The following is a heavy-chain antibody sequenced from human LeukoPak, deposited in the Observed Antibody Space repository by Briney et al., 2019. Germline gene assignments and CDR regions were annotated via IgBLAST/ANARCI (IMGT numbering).Heavy chain of an antibody. Sequence: ASVKVSCKASGYTFTGYYMHWVRQAPGLGLEWMGLINPKSGGTNYAQKFQGRVTMTRDTSISTAYMELGRLTSDDTAVYYCTPAPYSSSWYYFDYWGQGTLVTVSS. CDR2: INPKSGGT. J-gene: IGHJ4*02. CDR1: GYTFTGYY. D-gene: IGHD6-13*01. CDR3: TPAPYSSSWYYFDY. V-gene: IGHV1-2*02.